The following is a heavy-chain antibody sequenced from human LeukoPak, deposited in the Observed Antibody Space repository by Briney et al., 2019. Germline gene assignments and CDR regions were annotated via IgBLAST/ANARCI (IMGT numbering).Heavy chain of an antibody. CDR2: IYYSGST. CDR1: GGSISSGSYY. J-gene: IGHJ3*02. CDR3: ARGRRDGYKNDAFDI. Sequence: SETLSLTCTVSGGSISSGSYYWSWIRQPAGKGLEWIGHIYYSGSTNYNPSLKSRVTISVDTSKNQFSLKLSSVTAADTAVYYCARGRRDGYKNDAFDIWGQGTMVTVSS. D-gene: IGHD5-24*01. V-gene: IGHV4-61*10.